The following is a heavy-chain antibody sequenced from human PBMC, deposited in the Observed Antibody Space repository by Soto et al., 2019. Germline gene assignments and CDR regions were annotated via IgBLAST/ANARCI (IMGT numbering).Heavy chain of an antibody. CDR3: ARDDLFSDTDLNGMDV. V-gene: IGHV3-33*01. D-gene: IGHD2-21*01. CDR1: GFTFSSYG. Sequence: GGSLRLSCAASGFTFSSYGMHWVRQAPGKGLEWVAVIWYDGSNKYYADSVKGRFTISRDNSKNTLYLQMNSLRAEDTAVYYCARDDLFSDTDLNGMDVWGQGTTVTVSS. J-gene: IGHJ6*02. CDR2: IWYDGSNK.